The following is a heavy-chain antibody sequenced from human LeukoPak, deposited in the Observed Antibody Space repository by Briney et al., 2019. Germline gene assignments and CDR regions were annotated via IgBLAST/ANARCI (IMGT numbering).Heavy chain of an antibody. J-gene: IGHJ6*03. Sequence: PGGSLRLSCAASGFTFSSYSMNWVRQAPGKGLEWASAISGSGSSTYYADSVKGRFTISRDNSKNTLYLQMNSLRAEDTALYYCAKYASNYYYYYMDVWGEGTTVTVSS. CDR1: GFTFSSYS. CDR3: AKYASNYYYYYMDV. CDR2: ISGSGSST. V-gene: IGHV3-23*01.